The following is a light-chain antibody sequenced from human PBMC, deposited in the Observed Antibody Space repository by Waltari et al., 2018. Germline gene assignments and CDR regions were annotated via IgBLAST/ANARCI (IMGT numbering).Light chain of an antibody. CDR3: QQYYSTPPT. V-gene: IGKV4-1*01. CDR1: QRVLFIPNNKNY. Sequence: DIVMTQSPDSLAVSLGERVTINCKTSQRVLFIPNNKNYLSWYQQKPGQPPSLLIYWTSTRESVVPDRFRGSGSGTDFTLIISSLQPEDVAVYFCQQYYSTPPTFGGGTRVEIK. CDR2: WTS. J-gene: IGKJ4*01.